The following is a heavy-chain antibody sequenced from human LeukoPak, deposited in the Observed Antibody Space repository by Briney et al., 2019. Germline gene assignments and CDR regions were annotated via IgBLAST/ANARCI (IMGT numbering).Heavy chain of an antibody. CDR3: ARVAGTLCNYHFDY. CDR2: INPNSGGT. J-gene: IGHJ4*02. V-gene: IGHV1-2*02. CDR1: GYTFTDYY. Sequence: ASVKVSCKASGYTFTDYYMHWVRQAPGQGLEWMGWINPNSGGTNYAQKFQGRVTITRDTSISTAYMELSRLRSDDTAVYYCARVAGTLCNYHFDYWGQGTLVTVSS. D-gene: IGHD4-11*01.